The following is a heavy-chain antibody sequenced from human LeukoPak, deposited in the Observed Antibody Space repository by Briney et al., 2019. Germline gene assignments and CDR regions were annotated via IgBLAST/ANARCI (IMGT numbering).Heavy chain of an antibody. CDR3: ARDVGAKIVFDI. CDR2: IIPIFGTA. CDR1: GGTFSSYA. V-gene: IGHV1-69*06. J-gene: IGHJ3*02. D-gene: IGHD1-26*01. Sequence: SVKVSCKASGGTFSSYAISWVRQAPGQGLEWMGGIIPIFGTASYAQKFQGRVTITADKSTSTAYMELSSLRSEDTAVYYCARDVGAKIVFDIWGQGTMVTVSS.